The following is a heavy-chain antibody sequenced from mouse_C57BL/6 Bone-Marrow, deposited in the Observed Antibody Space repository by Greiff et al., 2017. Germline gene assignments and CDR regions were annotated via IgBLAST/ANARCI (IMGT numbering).Heavy chain of an antibody. CDR1: GYTFTSYW. J-gene: IGHJ3*01. CDR2: IDPSDSYT. Sequence: VQLQQPGAELVMPGASVKLSCKASGYTFTSYWMHWVKQRPGQGLEWIGEIDPSDSYTNYNQKFKGKSTLTVDKSSSTAYMQLSSLTSEDSAVCDCAYYGNHGGFAYWGQGNRVTVSA. D-gene: IGHD2-1*01. CDR3: AYYGNHGGFAY. V-gene: IGHV1-69*01.